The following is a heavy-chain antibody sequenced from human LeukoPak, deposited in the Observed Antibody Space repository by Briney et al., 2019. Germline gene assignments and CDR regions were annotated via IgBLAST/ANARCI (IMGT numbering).Heavy chain of an antibody. CDR1: GFTFDDYA. J-gene: IGHJ4*02. Sequence: GGSLRLSCAASGFTFDDYAMHRVRQAPGKGLEWVSGISWNSGSIGYADSVKGRFTISRDNAKNSLYLQMNSLRAEDTALYYCAKDIKYSSSWYYSYFDYWGQGTLVTVSS. CDR2: ISWNSGSI. CDR3: AKDIKYSSSWYYSYFDY. D-gene: IGHD6-13*01. V-gene: IGHV3-9*01.